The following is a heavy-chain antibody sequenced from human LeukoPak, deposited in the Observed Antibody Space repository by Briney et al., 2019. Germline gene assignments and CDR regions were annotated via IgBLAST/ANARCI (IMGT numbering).Heavy chain of an antibody. CDR2: MDQDGREE. D-gene: IGHD6-13*01. CDR1: GFTFSNYW. J-gene: IGHJ6*02. Sequence: GGSLRLSCAASGFTFSNYWMSWVRQAPGKGLEWVANMDQDGREEYYLDSVKGRFTISRDNAKNSLYLQMHTLRAEDTAVYYCARDSTYSSSWTTSIDYYYDVDVWGQGTTVTVSS. CDR3: ARDSTYSSSWTTSIDYYYDVDV. V-gene: IGHV3-7*01.